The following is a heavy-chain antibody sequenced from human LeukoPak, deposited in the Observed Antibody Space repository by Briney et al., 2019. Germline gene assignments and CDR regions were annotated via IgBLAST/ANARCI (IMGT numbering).Heavy chain of an antibody. CDR3: ARGKAGTTHYYYMDV. Sequence: PSETLSLTCTVSGGSISSGSYYWSWIRQPAGKGLEWIGRIYTSGSTNYNPSLKSRVTISVDTSKNQFSLKLSPVTAADTAVYYCARGKAGTTHYYYMDVWGKGTTVTVSS. V-gene: IGHV4-61*02. J-gene: IGHJ6*03. CDR2: IYTSGST. D-gene: IGHD1-7*01. CDR1: GGSISSGSYY.